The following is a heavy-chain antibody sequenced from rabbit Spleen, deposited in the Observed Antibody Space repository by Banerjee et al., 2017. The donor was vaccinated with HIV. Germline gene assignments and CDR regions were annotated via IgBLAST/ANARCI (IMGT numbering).Heavy chain of an antibody. CDR3: AISYPGSSYGFNL. CDR2: IYSSSSGST. CDR1: GFDFSSYYY. Sequence: QEQLVESGGGLVQPGGSLTLTCKASGFDFSSYYYMCWVRQAPGKGLEWIACIYSSSSGSTYYASWAKGRFTISKTSSTTVTLQMTRLTAADTATYFCAISYPGSSYGFNLWGPGTLVTVS. D-gene: IGHD8-1*01. J-gene: IGHJ4*01. V-gene: IGHV1S45*01.